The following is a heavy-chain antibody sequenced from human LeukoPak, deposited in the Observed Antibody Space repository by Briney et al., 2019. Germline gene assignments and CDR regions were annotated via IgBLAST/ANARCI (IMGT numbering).Heavy chain of an antibody. J-gene: IGHJ4*02. CDR2: ISYDGSNK. CDR1: GFTFSSYA. V-gene: IGHV3-30-3*01. CDR3: AGERIHRQIDY. Sequence: GGSLRLSCAASGFTFSSYAMHWVRQAPGKGLEWVAVISYDGSNKYYADSVKGRFTISRDNSKNTLYLQMNSLRAEDTAVYYCAGERIHRQIDYWGQGTLVTVSS.